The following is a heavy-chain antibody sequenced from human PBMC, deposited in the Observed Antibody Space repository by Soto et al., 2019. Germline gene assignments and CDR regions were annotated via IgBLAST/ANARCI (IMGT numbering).Heavy chain of an antibody. CDR1: GYTFTSYY. Sequence: ASVKVYCKASGYTFTSYYMHWVRQAPGQGLEWMGIINPSGGSTSYAQKFQGRVTMTRDTSTSTVYMELSSLRSEDTAVYYCASTGYSSRWYDYWGQGTLVPVSS. V-gene: IGHV1-46*03. D-gene: IGHD6-13*01. CDR3: ASTGYSSRWYDY. J-gene: IGHJ4*02. CDR2: INPSGGST.